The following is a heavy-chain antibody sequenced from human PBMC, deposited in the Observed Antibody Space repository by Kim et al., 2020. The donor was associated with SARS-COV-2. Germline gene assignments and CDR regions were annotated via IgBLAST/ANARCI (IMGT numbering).Heavy chain of an antibody. CDR1: GYTLTDFS. CDR2: FDPEGGDT. CDR3: ATGVAAAGTRDDYYYYYGMDV. Sequence: ASVKVSCKVSGYTLTDFSIHWVRQAPGQGLEWMGGFDPEGGDTIYAQKFQGRVTMTEDTSTDTAYMELSSLRSEDTAVYYCATGVAAAGTRDDYYYYYGMDVWGQGTTVTVSS. J-gene: IGHJ6*02. D-gene: IGHD6-13*01. V-gene: IGHV1-24*01.